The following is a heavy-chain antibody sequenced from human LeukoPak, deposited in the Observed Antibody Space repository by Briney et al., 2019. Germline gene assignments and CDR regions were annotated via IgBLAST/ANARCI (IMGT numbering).Heavy chain of an antibody. CDR1: GFTFDDYA. V-gene: IGHV3-9*01. D-gene: IGHD3-10*01. Sequence: GRSLRLSCAASGFTFDDYAMHWVRQAPGKGLEWVSGISWNSGSIGYADSVKGRFTISRDNAKNSLYLQVNSLRAEDTALYYCARGSDTMVRGVPIDYWGQGTLVTVSS. CDR2: ISWNSGSI. J-gene: IGHJ4*02. CDR3: ARGSDTMVRGVPIDY.